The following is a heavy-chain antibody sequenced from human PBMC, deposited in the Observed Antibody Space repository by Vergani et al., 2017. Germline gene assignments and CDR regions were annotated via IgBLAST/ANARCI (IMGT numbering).Heavy chain of an antibody. D-gene: IGHD6-13*01. CDR1: GGSISSYY. Sequence: QLQLQESGPGLVKPSETLSLTCTVSGGSISSYYWSWIRQPPGKGLEWIGYIYYSGSTNYNPSLKSRVTISVDTSKNQFSLKLSSVTAADTAVYYCARDTGGPGIAAATGFDPWGQGTLVTVSS. J-gene: IGHJ5*02. CDR3: ARDTGGPGIAAATGFDP. CDR2: IYYSGST. V-gene: IGHV4-59*01.